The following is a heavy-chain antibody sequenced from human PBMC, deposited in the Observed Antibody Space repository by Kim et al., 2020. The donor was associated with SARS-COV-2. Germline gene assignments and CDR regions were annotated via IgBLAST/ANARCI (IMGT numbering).Heavy chain of an antibody. Sequence: GGSLRLSCAASGFTFSSYGMHWVRQAPGKGLEWVAVISYDGSNKYYADSVKGRFTISRDNSKNTLYLQMNSLRAEDTAVYYCARVRYYYDSSGYYYIDY. CDR3: ARVRYYYDSSGYYYIDY. CDR2: ISYDGSNK. D-gene: IGHD3-22*01. CDR1: GFTFSSYG. J-gene: IGHJ4*01. V-gene: IGHV3-33*05.